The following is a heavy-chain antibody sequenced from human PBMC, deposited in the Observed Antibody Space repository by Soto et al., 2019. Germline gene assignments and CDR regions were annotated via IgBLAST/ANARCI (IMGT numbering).Heavy chain of an antibody. V-gene: IGHV6-1*01. CDR2: TYYRSKWYN. D-gene: IGHD3-22*01. J-gene: IGHJ4*02. CDR1: GDSVSGNSAA. Sequence: PSQTLSLTCAISGDSVSGNSAAWNWIRQSPSRGLEWLGRTYYRSKWYNDYAVSVKSRITVTPDTSKNQFSLHLNSVTPEDTAVYYCAREFPCYESSDSDFDYWRQGALVTVSS. CDR3: AREFPCYESSDSDFDY.